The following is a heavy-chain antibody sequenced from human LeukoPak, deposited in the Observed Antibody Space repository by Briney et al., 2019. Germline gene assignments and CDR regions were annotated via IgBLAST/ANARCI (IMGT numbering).Heavy chain of an antibody. CDR3: ARVRHYYGSGTHFSFDY. D-gene: IGHD3-10*01. CDR2: ISVYKSNT. Sequence: ASVKVSCKASGYTFTAYGVSWVREAPGQGLEWMGWISVYKSNTEYAQKFQGRVTMPTDTSTKTAYMELTSLKSDDTAVYYCARVRHYYGSGTHFSFDYWGQGTLITVSA. V-gene: IGHV1-18*04. CDR1: GYTFTAYG. J-gene: IGHJ4*02.